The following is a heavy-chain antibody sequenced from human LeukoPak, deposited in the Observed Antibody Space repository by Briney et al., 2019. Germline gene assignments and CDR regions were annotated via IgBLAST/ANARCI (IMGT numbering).Heavy chain of an antibody. D-gene: IGHD1/OR15-1a*01. CDR3: ARQPSGTAAFDI. CDR1: GGSISSYY. V-gene: IGHV4-59*08. CDR2: IYHSGNT. J-gene: IGHJ3*02. Sequence: PSETLSLTCAVSGGSISSYYWSWIRQSPGKGLEWIAYIYHSGNTNYNPSFKSRVTMSVDTSKNQFSLKLTSVAAADTAIYYCARQPSGTAAFDIWGQGTMVTVSS.